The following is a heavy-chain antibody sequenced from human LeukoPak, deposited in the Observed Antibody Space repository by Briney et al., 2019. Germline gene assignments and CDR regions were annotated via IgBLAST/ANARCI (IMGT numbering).Heavy chain of an antibody. J-gene: IGHJ4*02. Sequence: PSETLSLTCTVSGGSVSSGSYYWSWIRQPPGKGLEWIGYIYYSGSTNYNPSLKRRVTISVDTSKNQFSLKLSSVTAADTAVYYCAGAPDSYCSGGSCYFTLDYWGQGTLVTVSS. CDR2: IYYSGST. CDR1: GGSVSSGSYY. D-gene: IGHD2-15*01. V-gene: IGHV4-61*01. CDR3: AGAPDSYCSGGSCYFTLDY.